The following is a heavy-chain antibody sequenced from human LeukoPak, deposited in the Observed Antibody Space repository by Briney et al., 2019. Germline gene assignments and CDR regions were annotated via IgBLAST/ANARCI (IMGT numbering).Heavy chain of an antibody. CDR2: IYTSGST. V-gene: IGHV4-4*07. CDR3: ASEYYGSGSYFFDY. D-gene: IGHD3-10*01. J-gene: IGHJ4*02. CDR1: GGSISSYY. Sequence: PSETLSLTCTVSGGSISSYYWSWIRQPAGKGLEWIGRIYTSGSTNYNPSLKSRVTMSVDTSKNQFSLKLSPVTAADTAVYYCASEYYGSGSYFFDYWGQGTLVTVSS.